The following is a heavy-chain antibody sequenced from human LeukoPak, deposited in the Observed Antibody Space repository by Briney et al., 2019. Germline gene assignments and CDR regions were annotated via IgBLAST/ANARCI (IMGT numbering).Heavy chain of an antibody. V-gene: IGHV3-74*01. J-gene: IGHJ6*02. CDR1: GFTFSSYW. D-gene: IGHD1-1*01. CDR3: ARETGKRGMDV. Sequence: GGSLRLSCAASGFTFSSYWMHWVRHVPGKGLVWVSRINSDGSSTSYADSVKGRFTISRDNAKNTLYLQMNSLRAEDTAVYYCARETGKRGMDVWGQGTTVTVSS. CDR2: INSDGSST.